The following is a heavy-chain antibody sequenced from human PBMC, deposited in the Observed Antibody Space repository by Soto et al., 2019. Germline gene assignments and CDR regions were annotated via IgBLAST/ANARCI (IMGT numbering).Heavy chain of an antibody. D-gene: IGHD2-8*01. V-gene: IGHV1-18*01. CDR1: GYTFTSYG. Sequence: ASVKVSCKASGYTFTSYGISWVRQAPGQGLEWMGWISAYNGNTNYAQKLQGRVTMTTDTSTSTAYMELRSLRSDDTAVYHCARESLMGGLLWFDPWAREPWSPSPQ. CDR2: ISAYNGNT. J-gene: IGHJ5*02. CDR3: ARESLMGGLLWFDP.